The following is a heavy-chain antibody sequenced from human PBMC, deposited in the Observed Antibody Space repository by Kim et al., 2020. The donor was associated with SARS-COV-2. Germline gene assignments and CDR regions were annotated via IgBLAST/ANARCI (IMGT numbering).Heavy chain of an antibody. CDR2: IIPIFGTA. D-gene: IGHD3-9*01. V-gene: IGHV1-69*13. CDR1: GGTFSSYA. CDR3: ARGRNVLRYFELAYYYGMDV. J-gene: IGHJ6*02. Sequence: SVKVSCKASGGTFSSYAISWVRQAPGQGLEWMGGIIPIFGTANYAQKFQGRVTITADESTSTAYMELSSLRSEDTAVYYCARGRNVLRYFELAYYYGMDVWGQGTTVTVSS.